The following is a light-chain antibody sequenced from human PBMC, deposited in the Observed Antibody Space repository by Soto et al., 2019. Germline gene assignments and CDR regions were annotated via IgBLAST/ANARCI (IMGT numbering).Light chain of an antibody. V-gene: IGLV2-14*01. Sequence: QSVLTQPASVSGSPGQSITISCSGTSSDIGAYDHVAWFQQFPGKTPKLMIYEVSNRASGVSNRFSGSKSGNTASLTISGLQAEDEADYYCSSYTSSTTPYVFGTGTKAPS. CDR2: EVS. CDR1: SSDIGAYDH. J-gene: IGLJ1*01. CDR3: SSYTSSTTPYV.